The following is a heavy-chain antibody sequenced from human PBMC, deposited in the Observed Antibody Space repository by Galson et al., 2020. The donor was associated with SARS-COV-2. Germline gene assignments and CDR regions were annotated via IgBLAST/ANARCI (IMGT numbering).Heavy chain of an antibody. D-gene: IGHD3-22*01. V-gene: IGHV2-5*02. J-gene: IGHJ4*02. CDR2: IYWDDDK. Sequence: KMSGPTLVKPTQTLTLTCTFSGFSLSTSGVGVGWIRQPPGKALEWLALIYWDDDKRYSPSLKSRLTITKDTSKNQVVLTMTNMDPVDTATYYCAHTWTYYYDSSGYLFDYWGQGTLVTVSS. CDR1: GFSLSTSGVG. CDR3: AHTWTYYYDSSGYLFDY.